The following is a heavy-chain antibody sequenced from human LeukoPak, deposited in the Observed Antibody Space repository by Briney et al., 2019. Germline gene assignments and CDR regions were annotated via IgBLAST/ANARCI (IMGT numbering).Heavy chain of an antibody. Sequence: ASVKVSCKASGYTFTGYYIHWVRQAPGQGLEWMGYINTKTGDTIYAQKFEGRVTMARDTSISTVYMELSRLRFDDTAVYYCAKEGSGYCNDYWGQGTLVTVSS. D-gene: IGHD3-22*01. CDR2: INTKTGDT. J-gene: IGHJ4*02. V-gene: IGHV1-2*02. CDR1: GYTFTGYY. CDR3: AKEGSGYCNDY.